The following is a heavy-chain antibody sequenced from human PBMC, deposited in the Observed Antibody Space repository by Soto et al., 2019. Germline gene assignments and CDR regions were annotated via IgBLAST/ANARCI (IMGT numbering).Heavy chain of an antibody. CDR2: INHSGST. Sequence: SETIPVTCAVYGGSFGCYYWIRLRPPPGKGLEWIGEINHSGSTNYNPSLKSRVTISVDTSKNQFSLKLSSVTAADTAVYYCARVRGKIQVRWVWLETRGQGKLLTVS. CDR3: ARVRGKIQVRWVWLET. D-gene: IGHD5-18*01. V-gene: IGHV4-34*01. J-gene: IGHJ5*02. CDR1: GGSFGCYY.